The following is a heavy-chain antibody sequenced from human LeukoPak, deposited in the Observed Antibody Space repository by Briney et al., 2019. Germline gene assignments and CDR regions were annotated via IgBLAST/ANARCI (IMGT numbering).Heavy chain of an antibody. D-gene: IGHD5-12*01. CDR1: GFSLRGYW. Sequence: GGSLRLSCAASGFSLRGYWMHWVRQAPGKGLVWVSRIKKDGSWTNYADSVRGRFTISRDNAKNTLFLQMVGLRAEDTAIYYSARYWDAYDFDLWGQGILVTVSS. CDR3: ARYWDAYDFDL. CDR2: IKKDGSWT. V-gene: IGHV3-74*01. J-gene: IGHJ4*02.